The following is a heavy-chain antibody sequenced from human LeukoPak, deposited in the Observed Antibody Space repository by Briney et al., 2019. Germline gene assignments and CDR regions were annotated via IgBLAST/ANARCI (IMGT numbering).Heavy chain of an antibody. CDR1: GFTFSSYS. V-gene: IGHV3-48*01. J-gene: IGHJ4*02. CDR3: ASFGIVVVPAAIEVGG. CDR2: ISSSSSTI. D-gene: IGHD2-2*02. Sequence: GGSLRLSCAASGFTFSSYSMNWVRQAPGKGLEWVSYISSSSSTIYYADSVKGRFTISRDNAKNSLYLQMNSLRAEDTAVYYCASFGIVVVPAAIEVGGWGQGTLVTVSS.